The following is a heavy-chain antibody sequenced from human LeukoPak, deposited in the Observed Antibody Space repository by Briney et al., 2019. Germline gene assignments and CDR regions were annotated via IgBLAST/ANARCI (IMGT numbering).Heavy chain of an antibody. CDR2: IWYDGSNK. J-gene: IGHJ3*02. V-gene: IGHV3-33*01. D-gene: IGHD6-19*01. CDR3: AREQWLDVDGGADAFDI. CDR1: GFTFSSYG. Sequence: PGGSLRLSCAASGFTFSSYGMHWVRQAPGKGLEWVAVIWYDGSNKYYADSVKGRFTISRDNSKNTLYLQMNSLRAEGTAVYYCAREQWLDVDGGADAFDIWGQGTMVTVSS.